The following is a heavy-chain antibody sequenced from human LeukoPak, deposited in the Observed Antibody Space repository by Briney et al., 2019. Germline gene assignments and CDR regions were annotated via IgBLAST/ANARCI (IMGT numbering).Heavy chain of an antibody. CDR1: GGTFSSYA. CDR3: ARFADGYNHRHY. J-gene: IGHJ4*02. CDR2: IIPIFGTA. D-gene: IGHD5-24*01. Sequence: GASVKVSCKASGGTFSSYAISWVRQAPGQGLEWMGGIIPIFGTANYAQKFQGRVTITADESTSTAYMELSSLRSEDTAVYYCARFADGYNHRHYWGQGTLVTVSS. V-gene: IGHV1-69*13.